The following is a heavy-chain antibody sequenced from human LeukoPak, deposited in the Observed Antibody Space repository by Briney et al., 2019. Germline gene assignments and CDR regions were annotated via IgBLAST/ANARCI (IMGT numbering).Heavy chain of an antibody. CDR1: GYTFTSYG. J-gene: IGHJ4*02. Sequence: ASVKVSCKASGYTFTSYGISWVRQAPGQGLEWMGWISAYNGNTNYAQKLQGRVTMTTDTSTSTAYMELRSLRSDDTAVYYCARDKYRDYAAELFDYWGQGTLVTVSS. CDR2: ISAYNGNT. CDR3: ARDKYRDYAAELFDY. D-gene: IGHD4-17*01. V-gene: IGHV1-18*01.